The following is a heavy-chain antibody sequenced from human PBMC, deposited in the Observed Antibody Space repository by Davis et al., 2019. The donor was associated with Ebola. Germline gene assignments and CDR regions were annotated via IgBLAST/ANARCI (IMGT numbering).Heavy chain of an antibody. V-gene: IGHV1-46*01. CDR2: INPSGGST. CDR3: ARRGYSYGYGLDYFDY. CDR1: GYTFTSYY. J-gene: IGHJ4*02. Sequence: ASVKVSCKASGYTFTSYYMHWVRQAPGQGLEWMGIINPSGGSTSYAQKFQGRVTMTRDTSTSTVYMELSSLRSEDTAVYYCARRGYSYGYGLDYFDYWGQGTLVTVSS. D-gene: IGHD5-18*01.